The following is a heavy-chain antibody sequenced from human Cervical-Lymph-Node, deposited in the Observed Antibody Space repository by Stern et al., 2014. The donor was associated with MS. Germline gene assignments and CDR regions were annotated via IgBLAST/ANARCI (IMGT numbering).Heavy chain of an antibody. CDR1: GASISSYY. Sequence: QVQLVESGPGLVKPSETLSLTCTVSGASISSYYWNWIRQPPGKGLAWIGYIYYTGTTNYNPSLKGRVAISLDTSKNQFSLILRSVSAADTAVYYCARKSLSMDHYFDSWGQGTLVTVSS. CDR2: IYYTGTT. V-gene: IGHV4-59*01. J-gene: IGHJ4*02. CDR3: ARKSLSMDHYFDS. D-gene: IGHD2-2*03.